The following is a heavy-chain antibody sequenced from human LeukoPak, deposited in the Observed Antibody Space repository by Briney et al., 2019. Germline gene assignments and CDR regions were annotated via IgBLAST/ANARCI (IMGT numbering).Heavy chain of an antibody. D-gene: IGHD3-16*02. CDR1: GFTFSSYS. CDR2: INKSSGAI. V-gene: IGHV3-48*01. CDR3: AKDIMITFGGVIGYAFDI. J-gene: IGHJ3*02. Sequence: GGSLRLSCAASGFTFSSYSMNWVRQAPGKGLEWLSYINKSSGAIYYADSVKGRFTISRDNSKNTLYLQMNSLRAEDTAVYYCAKDIMITFGGVIGYAFDIWGQGTMVTVSS.